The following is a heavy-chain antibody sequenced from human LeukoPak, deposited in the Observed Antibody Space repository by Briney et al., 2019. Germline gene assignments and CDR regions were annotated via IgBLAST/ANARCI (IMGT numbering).Heavy chain of an antibody. CDR3: ARGGGGNSGYYYYYYMDV. Sequence: SETLSLTCIVSGGSISGHYWSWIRQPAGKGLEWIGRVYTSGSTNYNPSLKSRLIMSVDTSKNQFSLRLSSVTAADTAMYYCARGGGGNSGYYYYYYMDVWGKGTTVTVSS. D-gene: IGHD4-23*01. CDR1: GGSISGHY. CDR2: VYTSGST. V-gene: IGHV4-4*07. J-gene: IGHJ6*03.